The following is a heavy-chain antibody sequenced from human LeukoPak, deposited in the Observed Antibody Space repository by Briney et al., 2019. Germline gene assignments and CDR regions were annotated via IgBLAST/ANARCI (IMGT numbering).Heavy chain of an antibody. CDR3: AREADARRWLQFFDY. CDR2: INHSGST. CDR1: GGSFSGYY. Sequence: PSETLSLTCAVYGGSFSGYYRSWIRQPPGKGLEWIGEINHSGSTNYNPSLKSRVTISVDTSKNQFSLKLSSVTAADTAVYYCAREADARRWLQFFDYWGQGTLVTVSS. J-gene: IGHJ4*02. V-gene: IGHV4-34*01. D-gene: IGHD5-12*01.